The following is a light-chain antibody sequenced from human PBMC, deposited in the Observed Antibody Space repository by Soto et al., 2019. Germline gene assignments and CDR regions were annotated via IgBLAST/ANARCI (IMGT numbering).Light chain of an antibody. J-gene: IGLJ2*01. V-gene: IGLV2-14*03. Sequence: QSALTQPASVSGSPGQSITISCTGTSSDVGGYNYVSWYQQHPGRAPQLMIYDVSHRPSGVSNRFSGSRSGNTASLTISGLQAEDEADYYCSSYATSTTVLFGVGTQLTVL. CDR2: DVS. CDR1: SSDVGGYNY. CDR3: SSYATSTTVL.